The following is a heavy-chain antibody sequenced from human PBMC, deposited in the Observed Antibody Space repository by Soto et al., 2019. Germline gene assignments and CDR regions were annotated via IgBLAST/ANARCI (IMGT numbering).Heavy chain of an antibody. CDR3: ATDLRGRGYEQLVLYYYYGMDV. V-gene: IGHV1-24*01. CDR1: GYTLTELS. Sequence: ASVKVSCKVSGYTLTELSMHWVRQAPGKGLEWMGGFDPEDGETIYAQKFQGRVTMTEDTSTDTAYMELSSLRSEDTAVYYCATDLRGRGYEQLVLYYYYGMDVWGQGTTVTVSS. D-gene: IGHD6-6*01. CDR2: FDPEDGET. J-gene: IGHJ6*02.